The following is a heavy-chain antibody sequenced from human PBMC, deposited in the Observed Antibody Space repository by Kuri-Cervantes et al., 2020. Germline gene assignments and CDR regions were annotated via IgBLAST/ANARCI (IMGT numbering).Heavy chain of an antibody. CDR2: IYHSGSA. V-gene: IGHV4-4*02. CDR3: ARATQGFGVVIPFAY. CDR1: GGPISSSNW. Sequence: SETLSPTCAVSGGPISSSNWWSWVRQPPGEGLEWIGEIYHSGSANYNPSLKSRVTISVDTSKNQFSLKLSSVTAADTAVYYCARATQGFGVVIPFAYWGQGTLVTVSS. J-gene: IGHJ4*02. D-gene: IGHD3-3*01.